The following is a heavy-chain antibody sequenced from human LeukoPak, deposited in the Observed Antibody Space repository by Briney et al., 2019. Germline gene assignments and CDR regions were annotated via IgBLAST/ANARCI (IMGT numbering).Heavy chain of an antibody. V-gene: IGHV4-59*01. CDR3: ARVSAAGMEFHYGMDV. J-gene: IGHJ6*02. Sequence: SGTLSLTCTVSGGPIRSYYWSWMRQPPGKGLEWIGNIHYSESTNFNPSLKSRVAIAVDTSKNQFSLSMRSVTAADTAVYYCARVSAAGMEFHYGMDVWGQGTTVFVSS. CDR1: GGPIRSYY. D-gene: IGHD6-13*01. CDR2: IHYSEST.